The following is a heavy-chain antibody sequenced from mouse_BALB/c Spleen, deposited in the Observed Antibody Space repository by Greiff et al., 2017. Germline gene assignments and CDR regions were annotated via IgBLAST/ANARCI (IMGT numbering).Heavy chain of an antibody. V-gene: IGHV1-4*01. CDR3: ARGDYDGYWYFDV. D-gene: IGHD2-4*01. CDR1: GYTFTSYT. CDR2: INPGSGYT. Sequence: QVQLKESGAELARPGASVKMSCKASGYTFTSYTMHWVKQRPGQGLEWIGYINPGSGYTNYNQKFKDKATLTADKSSSTAYMQLSSLTSEDSAVYYCARGDYDGYWYFDVWGAGTTVTVSS. J-gene: IGHJ1*01.